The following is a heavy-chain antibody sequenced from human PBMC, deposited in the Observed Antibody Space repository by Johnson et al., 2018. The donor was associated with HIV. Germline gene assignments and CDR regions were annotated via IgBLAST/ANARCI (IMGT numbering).Heavy chain of an antibody. CDR2: ISYDGSYK. CDR1: GFTFSNYA. D-gene: IGHD6-13*01. CDR3: AKEEGLAAAVTGEAFDI. Sequence: VQLVESGGGVVQPGRSLRLSCPASGFTFSNYAMHWVRQAPGKGLAWLSVISYDGSYKYYADSVKGRFTISRDNSKNTLYLQMNSLRADDTAVYYCAKEEGLAAAVTGEAFDIWGQGTMVTVSS. J-gene: IGHJ3*02. V-gene: IGHV3-30*04.